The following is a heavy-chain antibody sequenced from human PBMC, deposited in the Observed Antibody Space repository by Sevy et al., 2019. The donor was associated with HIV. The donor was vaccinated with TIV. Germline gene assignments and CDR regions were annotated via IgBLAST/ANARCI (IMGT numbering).Heavy chain of an antibody. CDR2: ISRYDT. Sequence: ASGKVSGKTSGYTFTNYFITWVRQAPGQGLEWMGRISRYDTNYAQKFQGRVTMTTDTSTSTVYMELRSLKSDDTAVYYCARAPSGSQGPGQYFHHWGQGTLVTVSS. CDR3: ARAPSGSQGPGQYFHH. CDR1: GYTFTNYF. V-gene: IGHV1-18*01. D-gene: IGHD1-26*01. J-gene: IGHJ1*01.